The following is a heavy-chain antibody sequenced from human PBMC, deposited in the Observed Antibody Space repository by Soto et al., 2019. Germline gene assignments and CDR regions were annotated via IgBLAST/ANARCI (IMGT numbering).Heavy chain of an antibody. J-gene: IGHJ5*02. CDR2: ISYDGSNK. CDR3: AKEEIAEAGTGGNWFDP. V-gene: IGHV3-30*18. D-gene: IGHD6-13*01. Sequence: PGGSLRLSCAASGFTFSSYGMHWVRQAPGKGLEWVAVISYDGSNKYYADSVKGRFTISRDNSKNTLYLQMNSLRAEDTAVYYCAKEEIAEAGTGGNWFDPWGQGTLVTVSS. CDR1: GFTFSSYG.